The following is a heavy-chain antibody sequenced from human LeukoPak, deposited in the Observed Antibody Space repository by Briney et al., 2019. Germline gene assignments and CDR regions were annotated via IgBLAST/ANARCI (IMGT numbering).Heavy chain of an antibody. Sequence: SETLSLTCTVSGGSISSYYWSWIRQPPGKGLEWIGYIYYSGSTNYNPSLKSRVTISVDTSKNQFSLKLSSVTAADTAVYYCARIGFGGNYSRIMYYFDYWGQGTRVTVSS. D-gene: IGHD1-7*01. CDR1: GGSISSYY. CDR2: IYYSGST. J-gene: IGHJ4*02. CDR3: ARIGFGGNYSRIMYYFDY. V-gene: IGHV4-59*01.